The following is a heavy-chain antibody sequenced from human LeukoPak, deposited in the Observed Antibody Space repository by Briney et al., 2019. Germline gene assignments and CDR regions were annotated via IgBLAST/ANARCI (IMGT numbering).Heavy chain of an antibody. CDR1: GFTFSTYS. V-gene: IGHV3-7*01. CDR2: IKQDGSEK. D-gene: IGHD5-24*01. J-gene: IGHJ4*02. CDR3: ARVLSRAGMATDY. Sequence: KPGGSLRLSCAASGFTFSTYSMNWVRQAPGKGLEWVANIKQDGSEKYYVDSVKGRFTISRDNAKNSMFLQMNSLRAEDTAVYYCARVLSRAGMATDYWGQGTLVTVSS.